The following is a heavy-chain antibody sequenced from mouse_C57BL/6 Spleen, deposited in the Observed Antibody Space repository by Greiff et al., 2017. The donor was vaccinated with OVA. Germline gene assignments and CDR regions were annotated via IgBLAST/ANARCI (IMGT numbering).Heavy chain of an antibody. J-gene: IGHJ2*01. V-gene: IGHV1-53*01. D-gene: IGHD2-3*01. CDR3: ARGTYDGYPKGCLD. CDR1: GYTFTSSW. Sequence: QVQLQQPGTELVKPGASVKLSCKASGYTFTSSWMHWVKQRPGPGLEWIGNINPSNGGTNYNEKFKSKATLTVDKSSSTAYMQLSSLTSEDSAVYYCARGTYDGYPKGCLDWGQGTTLTVSS. CDR2: INPSNGGT.